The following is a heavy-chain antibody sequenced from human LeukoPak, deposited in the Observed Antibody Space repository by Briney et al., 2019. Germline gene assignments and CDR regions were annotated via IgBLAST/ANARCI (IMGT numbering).Heavy chain of an antibody. D-gene: IGHD2-15*01. Sequence: SETLSLTCTVSGGSISSYYWSWIRQPPGQGLEWIGYIFYSGSTNYNPSLKSRVTMSVDTSNKQFSLRLSSVTAADTALYYCGRLSSRFCSGGTCYTNGAVDIWGQGTRVTVST. CDR3: GRLSSRFCSGGTCYTNGAVDI. CDR1: GGSISSYY. CDR2: IFYSGST. V-gene: IGHV4-59*08. J-gene: IGHJ3*02.